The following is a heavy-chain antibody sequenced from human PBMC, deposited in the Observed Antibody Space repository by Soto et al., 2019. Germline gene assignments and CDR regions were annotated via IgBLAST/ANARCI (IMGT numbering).Heavy chain of an antibody. CDR2: FDPEDGET. D-gene: IGHD3-22*01. Sequence: ASVKVSCKDSGYSLTELSMHWVRQAPGKGLEWMGGFDPEDGETIYAQKFQGRVTMTEDTSTETAYMELSSLRSEDTAVYYCATEDYSSGDFYDFWGQGTLVTVSS. J-gene: IGHJ4*02. V-gene: IGHV1-24*01. CDR1: GYSLTELS. CDR3: ATEDYSSGDFYDF.